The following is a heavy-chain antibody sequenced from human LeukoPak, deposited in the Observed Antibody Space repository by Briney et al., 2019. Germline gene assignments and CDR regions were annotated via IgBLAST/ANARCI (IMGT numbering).Heavy chain of an antibody. D-gene: IGHD5-24*01. Sequence: GRSLRLSCAASGFTFSSYAMHWVRQAPGKGLEWVAVISYDGSNKYYADSVKGRFTISRDNSKNTLYLQMNSLRAEDTALYYCAKVRDGYNDFDYWGQGTLVTVSS. CDR2: ISYDGSNK. CDR3: AKVRDGYNDFDY. CDR1: GFTFSSYA. V-gene: IGHV3-30-3*01. J-gene: IGHJ4*02.